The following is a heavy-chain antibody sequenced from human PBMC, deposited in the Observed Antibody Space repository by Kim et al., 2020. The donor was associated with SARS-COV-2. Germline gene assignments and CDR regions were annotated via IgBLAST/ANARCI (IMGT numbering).Heavy chain of an antibody. CDR3: AREGLTTDAFDI. CDR1: GFTFSSYS. D-gene: IGHD4-17*01. J-gene: IGHJ3*02. V-gene: IGHV3-21*01. CDR2: ISSSSSDI. Sequence: GGSLRLSCAASGFTFSSYSMHWVRQAPGKGLEWVSSISSSSSDIYYADSVKGRFTISRDNAKNSLYLQMNSLRAEDTAVYYCAREGLTTDAFDIWGEGTMGTVSS.